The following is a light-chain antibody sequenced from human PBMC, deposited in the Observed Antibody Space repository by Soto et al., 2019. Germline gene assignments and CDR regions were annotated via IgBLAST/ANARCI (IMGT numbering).Light chain of an antibody. J-gene: IGKJ3*01. Sequence: DTQMTQSPSSVSASVGDRVTISCRASQDIHTWLAWYQQKPGKAPNLLIYGASILQSGVPSRFSGSGSGTDFTLTISSLQPEDSATYYWQQANSFPFTFGPGTKVDV. V-gene: IGKV1-12*01. CDR1: QDIHTW. CDR3: QQANSFPFT. CDR2: GAS.